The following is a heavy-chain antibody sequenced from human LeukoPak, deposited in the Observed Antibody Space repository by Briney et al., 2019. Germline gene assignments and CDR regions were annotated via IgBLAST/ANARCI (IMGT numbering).Heavy chain of an antibody. D-gene: IGHD3-10*01. CDR2: LYYSGST. CDR1: GGSISSYY. Sequence: SETLSLTCTVSGGSISSYYWSWIRQPPGKGLQWTGYLYYSGSTNHNPSLKSRVTISVDTSKNQFSLKLSSVTAADTAVYYCATSDLFDAFDIWGQGTMVTVSS. J-gene: IGHJ3*02. CDR3: ATSDLFDAFDI. V-gene: IGHV4-59*01.